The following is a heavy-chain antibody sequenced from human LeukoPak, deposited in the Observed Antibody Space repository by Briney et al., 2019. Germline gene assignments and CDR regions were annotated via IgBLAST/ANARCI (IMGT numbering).Heavy chain of an antibody. J-gene: IGHJ3*01. V-gene: IGHV3-30*02. CDR1: GFIFRTYG. D-gene: IGHD3-16*01. CDR3: AKRADYYDSSRALYDAFDL. CDR2: IRYDGSDK. Sequence: PGGSLRLSCAASGFIFRTYGMHWVRQAPGKGLEGVTFIRYDGSDKYCADSVKGRFTISRDNSKNTLFLQMNSLRVEDTAVYYCAKRADYYDSSRALYDAFDLWGQGTMVTVSS.